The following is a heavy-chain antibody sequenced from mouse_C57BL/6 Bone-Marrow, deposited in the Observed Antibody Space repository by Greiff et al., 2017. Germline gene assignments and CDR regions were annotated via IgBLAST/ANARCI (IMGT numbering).Heavy chain of an antibody. V-gene: IGHV1-85*01. D-gene: IGHD1-1*01. J-gene: IGHJ3*01. CDR3: ARERVITTVPFAY. Sequence: VKLVESGPELVKPGASVKLSCKASGYTFTSYDINWVKQRPGQGLEWIGWIYPSDGSTKYNEKFKGKATLTVDTSSSTAYLELHSLTSEDSAVYFCARERVITTVPFAYWGQGTLVTVSA. CDR1: GYTFTSYD. CDR2: IYPSDGST.